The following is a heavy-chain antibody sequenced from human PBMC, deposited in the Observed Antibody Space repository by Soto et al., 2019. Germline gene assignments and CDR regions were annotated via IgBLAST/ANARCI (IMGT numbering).Heavy chain of an antibody. D-gene: IGHD3-3*01. CDR1: GFTFSSYS. CDR2: ISSSSSTI. Sequence: EVQLVESGGGLVQPRGSLRLSCAASGFTFSSYSMNWVRQAPGKGLEWVSYISSSSSTIYYADSVKGRFTISRDNAKNSLYLQMNSLRDEDTAVYYCARDGTIGFWSGYHGDYWGQGTLVTVSS. CDR3: ARDGTIGFWSGYHGDY. J-gene: IGHJ4*02. V-gene: IGHV3-48*02.